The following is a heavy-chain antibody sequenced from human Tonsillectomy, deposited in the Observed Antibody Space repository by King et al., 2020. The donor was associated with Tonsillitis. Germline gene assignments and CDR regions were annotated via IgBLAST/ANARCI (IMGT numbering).Heavy chain of an antibody. D-gene: IGHD3-9*01. Sequence: VQLVESGGGLVQPGRSLRLSCTASGFIFGDYAMGWFRQAPGKGLEYVGFIRGKAYDETTEYAASVKGRFTISRDDSKIIAYLQMNSLQTEDTAVYYCTRLTAYYYDSWGQGTLVTVSS. V-gene: IGHV3-49*03. J-gene: IGHJ4*02. CDR2: IRGKAYDETT. CDR1: GFIFGDYA. CDR3: TRLTAYYYDS.